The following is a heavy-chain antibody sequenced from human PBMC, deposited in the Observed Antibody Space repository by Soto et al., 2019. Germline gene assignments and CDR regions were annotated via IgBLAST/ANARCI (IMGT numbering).Heavy chain of an antibody. CDR2: IIPIFGAA. J-gene: IGHJ4*02. D-gene: IGHD2-2*01. Sequence: SVKVSCKASGGTFSSYAIGWVRQAPGQGLEWMGGIIPIFGAANYAQKFQGRVTITADESTSTAYMELSSLGSEDTAVYYCARAQRRYCSSTSCYFFDYWGQGTLVTVSS. V-gene: IGHV1-69*13. CDR3: ARAQRRYCSSTSCYFFDY. CDR1: GGTFSSYA.